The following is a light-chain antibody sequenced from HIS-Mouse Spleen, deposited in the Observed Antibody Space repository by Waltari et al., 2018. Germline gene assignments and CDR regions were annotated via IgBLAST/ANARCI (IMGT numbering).Light chain of an antibody. Sequence: QSALTQPRSVSGSPGQSVTISCTGTSSAVGGYNYVSWYQQHQGKPPNLMFYDFSKRPSGVPDRFSCSKSGNTASLTISGLQAEDEADYYCCSYAGSYTLVFGGGTKLTVL. J-gene: IGLJ2*01. CDR3: CSYAGSYTLV. CDR2: DFS. V-gene: IGLV2-11*01. CDR1: SSAVGGYNY.